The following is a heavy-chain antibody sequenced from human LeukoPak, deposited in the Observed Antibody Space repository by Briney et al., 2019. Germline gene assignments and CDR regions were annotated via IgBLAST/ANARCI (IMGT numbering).Heavy chain of an antibody. CDR2: ISASNGDT. CDR1: GYTFTTYG. D-gene: IGHD2-15*01. CDR3: ARDWHCSGGSCYNRFDP. V-gene: IGHV1-18*01. Sequence: ASVKVSCKASGYTFTTYGISWVRQAPGQGLEWMGWISASNGDTNYAQKVQDRVIMITDTSTTTAYMELRSLRSDDTAVYYCARDWHCSGGSCYNRFDPWGQGTLVTVSS. J-gene: IGHJ5*02.